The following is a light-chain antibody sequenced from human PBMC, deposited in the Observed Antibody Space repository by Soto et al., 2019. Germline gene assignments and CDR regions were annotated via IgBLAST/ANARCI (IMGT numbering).Light chain of an antibody. Sequence: SGLEQSACTLSLSPGERATRSCRASQSLSSNSLAWYQQKPGQSPRLLVYGASTRGTGIPDRFRGSGSGTDFALTISSLEPEDFAMYYCQQYDGSPLTFGPGTKVDIK. CDR1: QSLSSNS. V-gene: IGKV3-20*01. J-gene: IGKJ3*01. CDR3: QQYDGSPLT. CDR2: GAS.